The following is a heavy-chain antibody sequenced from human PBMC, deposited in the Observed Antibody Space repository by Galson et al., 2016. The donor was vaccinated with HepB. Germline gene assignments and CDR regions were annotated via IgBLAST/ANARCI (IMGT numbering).Heavy chain of an antibody. CDR3: ARKNLQRRTGLDL. V-gene: IGHV3-64*01. CDR1: GFSFIDHV. J-gene: IGHJ5*02. D-gene: IGHD1-1*01. CDR2: VSYIVTTT. Sequence: SLRLSCAASGFSFIDHVMHWVRHVPGKGLQYVSGVSYIVTTTYYANSVKGRFTISRDNYKNTVYLQMGGLRVDDTAVYYCARKNLQRRTGLDLWGRGTLVTVSS.